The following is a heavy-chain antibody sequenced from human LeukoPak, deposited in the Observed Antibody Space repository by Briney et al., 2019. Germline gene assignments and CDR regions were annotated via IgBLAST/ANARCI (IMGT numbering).Heavy chain of an antibody. CDR3: AREIALAGLNDY. Sequence: GGSLRLSCAASGFTFSSYSMNWVRQAPGKGLEWVSSISSSSSYIYYADSVKGRFTISRDNAKNSLYLQVNSLRAEDTAVYYCAREIALAGLNDYWDQGTLVTVSS. V-gene: IGHV3-21*01. D-gene: IGHD6-19*01. J-gene: IGHJ4*02. CDR2: ISSSSSYI. CDR1: GFTFSSYS.